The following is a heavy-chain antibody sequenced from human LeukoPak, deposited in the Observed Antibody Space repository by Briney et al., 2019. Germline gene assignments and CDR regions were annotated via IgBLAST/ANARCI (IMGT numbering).Heavy chain of an antibody. D-gene: IGHD2-2*02. CDR1: GGSFSGYY. J-gene: IGHJ6*03. Sequence: SETLSLTCAVYGGSFSGYYWSWIRQPPGKGLEWIGEINHSGSTNYNPSLKSRVTISVDTSKNQFSLKLSPVTAADTAVYYCARLGYCSSTSCYSSMEYYYYMDVWGKGTTVTVSS. CDR2: INHSGST. V-gene: IGHV4-34*01. CDR3: ARLGYCSSTSCYSSMEYYYYMDV.